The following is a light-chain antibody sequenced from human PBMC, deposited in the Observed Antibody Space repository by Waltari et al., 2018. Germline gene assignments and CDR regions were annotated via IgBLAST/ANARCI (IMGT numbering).Light chain of an antibody. CDR1: SSDVGSYNY. J-gene: IGLJ1*01. CDR3: SSYAGSNNLGLCV. CDR2: EVS. Sequence: QSALTQPPSASGSPGQSVTISCTGTSSDVGSYNYVSWYQHHPGKVPKLMIYEVSRRPSGVSVVFSGSKSGNTASLTFSGLQAEDEADYYCSSYAGSNNLGLCVFGTGTKVTVL. V-gene: IGLV2-8*01.